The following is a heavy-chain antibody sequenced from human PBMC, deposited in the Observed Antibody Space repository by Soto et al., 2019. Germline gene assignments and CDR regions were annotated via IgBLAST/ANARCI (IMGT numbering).Heavy chain of an antibody. Sequence: QVTLKESGPVLVKPTETLTLTCTVSGFSLSNARMGVSWIRQPPGKALEWLAHIFSNDEKSYSTSLKSRLTISKDTSKSQVVLTMTNMDPVATATYYCARTYQTYDFYMDVWGKGTTVTVSS. J-gene: IGHJ6*03. CDR1: GFSLSNARMG. CDR2: IFSNDEK. CDR3: ARTYQTYDFYMDV. D-gene: IGHD3-3*01. V-gene: IGHV2-26*01.